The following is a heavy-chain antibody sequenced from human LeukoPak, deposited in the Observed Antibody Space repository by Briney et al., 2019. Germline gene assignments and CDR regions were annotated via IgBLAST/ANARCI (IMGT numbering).Heavy chain of an antibody. CDR3: AREVGYSDCSSTSCSRRDWFDP. CDR1: GGSISSGGYY. J-gene: IGHJ5*02. CDR2: IYYSGST. Sequence: SETLSLTCTVSGGSISSGGYYWSWIRQHPGKGLEWIGYIYYSGSTYYNPSLKSRVTISVDTSKNQFSLKLSSVTAADTAVYYCAREVGYSDCSSTSCSRRDWFDPWGQGTLVTVSS. V-gene: IGHV4-31*03. D-gene: IGHD2-2*01.